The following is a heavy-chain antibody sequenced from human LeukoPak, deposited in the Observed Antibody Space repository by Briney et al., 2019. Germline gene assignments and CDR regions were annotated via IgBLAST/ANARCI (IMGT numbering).Heavy chain of an antibody. D-gene: IGHD2-8*01. CDR3: STDECTNGVCYLGS. Sequence: ASVKVSCKVSGYTLTELSMHWVRQAPGKGLEWMGGFDPEDGETIYAQKFQGRVTMTEDTSTDTAYMELSSLRSDDTAAYYCSTDECTNGVCYLGSWGQGTLVTVSS. V-gene: IGHV1-24*01. CDR1: GYTLTELS. CDR2: FDPEDGET. J-gene: IGHJ5*02.